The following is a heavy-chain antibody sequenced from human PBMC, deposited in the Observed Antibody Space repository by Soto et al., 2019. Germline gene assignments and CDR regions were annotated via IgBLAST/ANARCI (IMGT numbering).Heavy chain of an antibody. CDR1: GFSFTSYW. Sequence: PGESLKISCKGSGFSFTSYWIGWVRQMPGKGLECMGIIYPRDSDTRYNPSFQGQVTISVDKSISTAYLQWSSLKTSDTAMYYCERTGVADAFETWGQGTMVTVSS. CDR2: IYPRDSDT. CDR3: ERTGVADAFET. V-gene: IGHV5-51*01. J-gene: IGHJ3*02. D-gene: IGHD3-3*01.